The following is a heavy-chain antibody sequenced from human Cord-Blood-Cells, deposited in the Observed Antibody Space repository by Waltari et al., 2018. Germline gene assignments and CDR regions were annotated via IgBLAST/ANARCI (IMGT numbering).Heavy chain of an antibody. V-gene: IGHV3-48*03. Sequence: EVQLVESGGGLVQPGGSLRLACAASGFPFSSYEMNWVRQAPGTGLEWVSYISSSGSTIYDADVVKGRFTIARDNAKNSLYLQMNSLRAEDTAVYYCARDGVLLWFGELFDYWGQGTLVTVAS. CDR3: ARDGVLLWFGELFDY. CDR2: ISSSGSTI. J-gene: IGHJ4*02. CDR1: GFPFSSYE. D-gene: IGHD3-10*01.